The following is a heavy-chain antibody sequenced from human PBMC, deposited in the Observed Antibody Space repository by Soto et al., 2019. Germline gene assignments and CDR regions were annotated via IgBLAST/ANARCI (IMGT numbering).Heavy chain of an antibody. V-gene: IGHV3-21*01. J-gene: IGHJ6*02. CDR1: GFSFHVYS. D-gene: IGHD3-10*01. CDR3: ARAYTASGNYYYSYGMDV. CDR2: ISSSSSYK. Sequence: EVQLVGSGGGLVKPGGSLRLSCAASGFSFHVYSMTWVRQAPGKGLEWVASISSSSSYKDYADSVMGRFTVSRDNAKNSVYLQMNSLRADYTAVYYCARAYTASGNYYYSYGMDVWDQGTAVTVSS.